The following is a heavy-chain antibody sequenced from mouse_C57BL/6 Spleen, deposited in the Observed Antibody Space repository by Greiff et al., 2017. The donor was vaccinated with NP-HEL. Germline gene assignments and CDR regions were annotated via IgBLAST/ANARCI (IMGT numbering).Heavy chain of an antibody. J-gene: IGHJ1*03. CDR1: GYSITSCYY. D-gene: IGHD1-1*01. V-gene: IGHV3-6*01. CDR3: ARDYYGSSYEWYFDV. Sequence: VQLQQSGPGLVKPSQSLSLTCSVTGYSITSCYYWNWIRQFPGNKLEWMGYISYDGSNNYNPSLKNRISITRDTSKNQFFLKLNSVTTEDTATYYCARDYYGSSYEWYFDVWGTGTTVTVSS. CDR2: ISYDGSN.